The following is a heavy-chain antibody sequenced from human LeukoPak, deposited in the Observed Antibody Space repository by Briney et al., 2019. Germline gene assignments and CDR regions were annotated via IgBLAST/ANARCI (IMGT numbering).Heavy chain of an antibody. CDR2: IYHSGST. CDR3: ARATYLMLDY. D-gene: IGHD5-12*01. V-gene: IGHV4-30-2*01. CDR1: GGSISSGGYS. J-gene: IGHJ4*02. Sequence: PSETLPLTCAVSGGSISSGGYSWSWIRQPPGKGLEWIGYIYHSGSTYYNPSLKSRVTISVDRSKNQFSLKLSSVTAADTAVYYCARATYLMLDYWGQGALVTVSS.